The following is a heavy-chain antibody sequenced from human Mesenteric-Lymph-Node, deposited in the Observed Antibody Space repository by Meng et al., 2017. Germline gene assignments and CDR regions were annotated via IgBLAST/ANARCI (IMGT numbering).Heavy chain of an antibody. CDR2: ISSYSNYI. D-gene: IGHD6-19*01. Sequence: GESLKISCAASGFTFITYTMVWVRQAPGKGLEWVSSISSYSNYIYYADSVRGRFTISRDNAKNSQYLQMNNLRAEDTAVYYCTRDRGSTGYNWFDPWGQGTLVTVSS. CDR1: GFTFITYT. CDR3: TRDRGSTGYNWFDP. J-gene: IGHJ5*02. V-gene: IGHV3-21*03.